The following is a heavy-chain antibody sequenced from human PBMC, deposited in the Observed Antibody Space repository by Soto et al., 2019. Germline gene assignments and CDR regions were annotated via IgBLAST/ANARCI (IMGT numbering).Heavy chain of an antibody. CDR1: GGTFSSYA. V-gene: IGHV1-69*13. CDR3: ARGREAVAGLNYYYGMDV. Sequence: ASVKVSCKASGGTFSSYAISWVRQAPGQGLEWMGGIIPIFGTANYAQKFQGRVTITVDESTSTAYMELSSLRSEDTAVYYCARGREAVAGLNYYYGMDVWGQGTTVTVSS. D-gene: IGHD6-19*01. CDR2: IIPIFGTA. J-gene: IGHJ6*02.